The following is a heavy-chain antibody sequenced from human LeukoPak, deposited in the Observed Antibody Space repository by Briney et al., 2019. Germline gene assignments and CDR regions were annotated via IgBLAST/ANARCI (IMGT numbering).Heavy chain of an antibody. Sequence: ASVKVSCKASGYTFTNYGISWVRQAPGQGLEWMSWISANNGETRYAQNFQGRVTMTTDTSTTTAYMELRSLRSDDTAVYYCARLYYGSGSPFDYWGQGTLVTVSS. CDR1: GYTFTNYG. CDR2: ISANNGET. CDR3: ARLYYGSGSPFDY. J-gene: IGHJ4*02. D-gene: IGHD3-10*01. V-gene: IGHV1-18*04.